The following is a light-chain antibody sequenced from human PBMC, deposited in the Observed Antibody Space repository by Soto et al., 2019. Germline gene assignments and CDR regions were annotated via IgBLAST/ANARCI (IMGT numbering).Light chain of an antibody. Sequence: AIQLTQSPSSLSASVGDRVTITCRASQGISSALAWYQQKPGKAPKLLILKASSLESGVPSRFSGSGSGTEFTLTISSLQPDDLATYYCQQYNNYFWAFGQGTKVDIK. CDR1: QGISSA. V-gene: IGKV1D-13*01. J-gene: IGKJ1*01. CDR2: KAS. CDR3: QQYNNYFWA.